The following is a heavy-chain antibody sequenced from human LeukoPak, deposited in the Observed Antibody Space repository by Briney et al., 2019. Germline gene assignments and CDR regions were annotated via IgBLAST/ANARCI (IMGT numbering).Heavy chain of an antibody. CDR3: VYGSGRPKFDH. Sequence: ASVKVSCKASGYTFTNYDMNWVRQATGQGLEWMGWMNPNSGITDFAPRFQGRVTMTSNTSISTAYMELGSLTSEDTAVYYCVYGSGRPKFDHWGQGTLVTVSS. CDR2: MNPNSGIT. D-gene: IGHD3-10*01. V-gene: IGHV1-8*01. CDR1: GYTFTNYD. J-gene: IGHJ4*02.